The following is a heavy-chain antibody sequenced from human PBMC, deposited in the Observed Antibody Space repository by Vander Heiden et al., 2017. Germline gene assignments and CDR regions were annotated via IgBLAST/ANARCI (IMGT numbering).Heavy chain of an antibody. D-gene: IGHD3-22*01. V-gene: IGHV1-69*01. J-gene: IGHJ5*02. Sequence: QVQLVQSGAEVKKPGSSVKVSCKASGGTFSSYAISWVRQAPGQGLEWMGGIIPIFGTANYAQKFQGRVTITADESTSTAYMELSSLRSEDTAVYYCARMYYYDSSGYYYNWFDPWGQGTLVTVSS. CDR1: GGTFSSYA. CDR2: IIPIFGTA. CDR3: ARMYYYDSSGYYYNWFDP.